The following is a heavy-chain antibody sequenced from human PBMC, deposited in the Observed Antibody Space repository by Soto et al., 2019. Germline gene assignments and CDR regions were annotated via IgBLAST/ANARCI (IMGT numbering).Heavy chain of an antibody. CDR2: IYYSGST. Sequence: SETLSLTCTVSGGSISSYYWSWIRQPPGKGLEWIGYIYYSGSTNYNPSLKSRVTISVDTSKNQFSLKLSSVTAADTAVYYCARVSRDYGFWSGNYYYYYYGMDVWGQGTTVTVSS. CDR1: GGSISSYY. D-gene: IGHD3-3*01. CDR3: ARVSRDYGFWSGNYYYYYYGMDV. J-gene: IGHJ6*02. V-gene: IGHV4-59*01.